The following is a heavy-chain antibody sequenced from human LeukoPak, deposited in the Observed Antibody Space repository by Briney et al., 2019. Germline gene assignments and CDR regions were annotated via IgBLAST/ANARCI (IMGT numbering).Heavy chain of an antibody. Sequence: SVKVSCTASGGTFSSYAISWVRQAPGQGLEWMGGIIPIFGTANYAQKFQGRVTITADESTSTAYMELSSLRSEDTAVYYCARDQGIAAAGTTGPYDYWGQGTLVTVSS. V-gene: IGHV1-69*13. CDR1: GGTFSSYA. D-gene: IGHD6-13*01. CDR2: IIPIFGTA. J-gene: IGHJ4*02. CDR3: ARDQGIAAAGTTGPYDY.